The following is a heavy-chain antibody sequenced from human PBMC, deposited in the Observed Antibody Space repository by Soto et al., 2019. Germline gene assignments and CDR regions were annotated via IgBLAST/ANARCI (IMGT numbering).Heavy chain of an antibody. CDR2: FIPVFTTA. CDR3: ARDGVDVSRTTVRHGALDI. V-gene: IGHV1-69*01. D-gene: IGHD4-17*01. J-gene: IGHJ3*02. Sequence: QVQLVQSGAEVKKPGSSMKVSCKASGGSFSTYGISWVRQAPGQGLEWMGGFIPVFTTAKYAQKFQGRVSITADESTYTAYMELSSLRSEDTAVYFCARDGVDVSRTTVRHGALDIWGQGTVVTVSS. CDR1: GGSFSTYG.